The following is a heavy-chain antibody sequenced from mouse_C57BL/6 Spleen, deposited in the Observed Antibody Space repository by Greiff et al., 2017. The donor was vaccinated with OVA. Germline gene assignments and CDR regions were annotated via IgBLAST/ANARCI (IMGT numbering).Heavy chain of an antibody. CDR2: IYPGSGNT. CDR3: ARQIYGSSHGYFDV. CDR1: GYTFTDYY. D-gene: IGHD1-1*01. V-gene: IGHV1-76*01. J-gene: IGHJ1*03. Sequence: VQLQQSGAELVRPWASVKLSCKASGYTFTDYYINWVKQRPGQGLEWIARIYPGSGNTYYNEKFKGKATLTAEKSSSTAYMQLSSLTSEDSAVYFCARQIYGSSHGYFDVWGTGTTVTVSA.